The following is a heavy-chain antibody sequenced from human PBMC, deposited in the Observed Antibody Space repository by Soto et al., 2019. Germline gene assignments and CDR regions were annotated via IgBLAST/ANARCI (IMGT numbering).Heavy chain of an antibody. J-gene: IGHJ5*02. D-gene: IGHD3-3*01. V-gene: IGHV4-59*13. CDR2: IYYSGST. CDR1: VGPSSSYY. Sequence: SYTLSPTCTVSVGPSSSYYWSWFRHPPGKGLGWIGYIYYSGSTNYTPSLKSRVTISVDTSKNQFSLKLSADTAADTAVYSCARVIRIFGASHNWFDLWGQGTLVTVYS. CDR3: ARVIRIFGASHNWFDL.